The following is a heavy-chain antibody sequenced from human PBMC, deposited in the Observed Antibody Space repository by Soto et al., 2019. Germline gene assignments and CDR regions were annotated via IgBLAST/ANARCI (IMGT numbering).Heavy chain of an antibody. CDR1: GYSITNGYY. V-gene: IGHV4-38-2*01. CDR3: ARVKLAGRGSFHD. J-gene: IGHJ4*02. Sequence: SETLSPTCAVSGYSITNGYYWGWIRQPPGKGLEWIGSIYHSGNTYYNPSLKSRVTLSIDTSKNQFSLKLRSVTAADTAMYYCARVKLAGRGSFHDWGQGTLVTV. CDR2: IYHSGNT. D-gene: IGHD3-3*02.